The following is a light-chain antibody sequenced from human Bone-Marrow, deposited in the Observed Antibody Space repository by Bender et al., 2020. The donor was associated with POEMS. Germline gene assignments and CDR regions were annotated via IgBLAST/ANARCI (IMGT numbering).Light chain of an antibody. Sequence: SSELTQDPAVSVAVGQTVRITCQGDSLRRNYASWYQQKPGQAPVFVVYNRNNRPSGIPDRFSGSSSGDTASLTITGAHAEDEADYYCSSRDNIGNHVLFGGGTKLTVL. CDR3: SSRDNIGNHVL. V-gene: IGLV3-19*01. CDR1: SLRRNY. J-gene: IGLJ2*01. CDR2: NRN.